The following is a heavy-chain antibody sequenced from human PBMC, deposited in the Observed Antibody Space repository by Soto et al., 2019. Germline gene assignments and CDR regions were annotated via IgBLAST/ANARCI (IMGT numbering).Heavy chain of an antibody. CDR3: ASNYGDPRYYYGMDV. CDR2: IIPIFGTA. Sequence: QVQLVQSGAEVKKPGSSVKVSCKASGGTFSSYAISWVRQAPGQGLEWMGGIIPIFGTADYAQKFQGRVTIIADESTNTADMELSSLRSEDTSVYYCASNYGDPRYYYGMDVWGQGTTVTVSS. D-gene: IGHD4-17*01. V-gene: IGHV1-69*12. J-gene: IGHJ6*02. CDR1: GGTFSSYA.